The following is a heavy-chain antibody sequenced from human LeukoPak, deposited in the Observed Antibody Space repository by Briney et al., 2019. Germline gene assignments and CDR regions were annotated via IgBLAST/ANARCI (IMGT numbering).Heavy chain of an antibody. CDR3: ARGEIVVVPAAMPHRGYYYYYGMDV. D-gene: IGHD2-2*01. Sequence: SETLSLTCAVYGGSFSGYYWSWIRQPPGKGLEWIGEINHSGSTNYNPSLKSRVTISVDTSKSQFSLKLSSVTAADTAVYYCARGEIVVVPAAMPHRGYYYYYGMDVWGQGTTVTVSS. V-gene: IGHV4-34*01. J-gene: IGHJ6*02. CDR2: INHSGST. CDR1: GGSFSGYY.